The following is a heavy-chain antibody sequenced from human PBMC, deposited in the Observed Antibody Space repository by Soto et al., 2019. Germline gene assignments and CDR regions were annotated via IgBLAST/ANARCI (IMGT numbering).Heavy chain of an antibody. CDR3: ASSARGSYGDYS. CDR2: INSDGSST. J-gene: IGHJ4*02. CDR1: GFTFSNYW. Sequence: EVHLVESGGGLVQPGGSLRLSCAASGFTFSNYWIHWVRQAPGKGLVWVSRINSDGSSTNYADSVKGRFTISRDNAKNTVYLQMNSLRAEDTAMFYCASSARGSYGDYSWGQGTLVTVSP. V-gene: IGHV3-74*01. D-gene: IGHD4-17*01.